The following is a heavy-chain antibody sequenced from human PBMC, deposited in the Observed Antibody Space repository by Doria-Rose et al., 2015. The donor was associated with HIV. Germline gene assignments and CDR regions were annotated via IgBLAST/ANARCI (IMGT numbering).Heavy chain of an antibody. Sequence: SGPVLEKPTETLTLTCTVSGVSLSSPGVRVSWIRQLPGKSMEWLASVVSEYDSSYKTSLKSRLTISRCTSESQVVLTMTDMDPVDTATYYCARIKSSRWYHKYDFDFWGQGTLVIVSA. D-gene: IGHD6-13*01. J-gene: IGHJ4*02. CDR2: VVSEYDS. CDR3: ARIKSSRWYHKYDFDF. V-gene: IGHV2-26*01. CDR1: GVSLSSPGVR.